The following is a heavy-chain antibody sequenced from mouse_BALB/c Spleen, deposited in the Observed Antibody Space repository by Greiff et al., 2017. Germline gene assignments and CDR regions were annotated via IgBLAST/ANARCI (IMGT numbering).Heavy chain of an antibody. CDR3: ARDPKLGRTKGGVDY. Sequence: VKLVESGPGLVAPSQSLSITCTVSGFSLTSYGVHWVRQPPGKGLEWLGVIWAGGSTNYNSALMSRLSISKDNSKSQVFLKMNSLQTDDTAMYYCARDPKLGRTKGGVDYWGQGTTLTVSS. CDR2: IWAGGST. J-gene: IGHJ2*01. CDR1: GFSLTSYG. D-gene: IGHD4-1*01. V-gene: IGHV2-9*02.